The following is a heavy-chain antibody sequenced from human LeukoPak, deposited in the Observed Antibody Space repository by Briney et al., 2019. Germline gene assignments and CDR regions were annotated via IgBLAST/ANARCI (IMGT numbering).Heavy chain of an antibody. D-gene: IGHD3-22*01. CDR2: IYHSGST. V-gene: IGHV4-38-2*02. Sequence: SETLSLTCTVSGYSISSGYYWGWIRQPPGKGLEWIGSIYHSGSTYYNPSLKSRVTISVDRSKNQFSLKLSSVTAADTAVYYCARSLGDDSSGYYHDAFDIWGQGTMVTVSS. J-gene: IGHJ3*02. CDR3: ARSLGDDSSGYYHDAFDI. CDR1: GYSISSGYY.